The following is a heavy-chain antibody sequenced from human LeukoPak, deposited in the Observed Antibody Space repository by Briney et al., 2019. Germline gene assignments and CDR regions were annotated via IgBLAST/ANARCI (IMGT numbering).Heavy chain of an antibody. CDR2: IYHSGST. Sequence: SETLSLTCTVSGGSISSGGYYWSWIRQPPGKGLEWIGYIYHSGSTYYNPSLKSRVTISVDRSKNQFSLKLSSVTAADTAVYYCARVGIGNRGSYYFDYWGQGTLVTVSS. D-gene: IGHD1-26*01. V-gene: IGHV4-30-2*01. CDR3: ARVGIGNRGSYYFDY. J-gene: IGHJ4*02. CDR1: GGSISSGGYY.